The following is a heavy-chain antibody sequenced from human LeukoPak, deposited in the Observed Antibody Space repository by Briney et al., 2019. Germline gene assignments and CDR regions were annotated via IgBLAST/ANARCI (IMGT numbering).Heavy chain of an antibody. CDR3: ARDPIAAAGLYYYGMDV. J-gene: IGHJ6*02. CDR2: ISYDGSNK. V-gene: IGHV3-30-3*01. CDR1: GFTFSSYA. D-gene: IGHD6-13*01. Sequence: PGGSLRLSCAASGFTFSSYAMHWVRPAPGKGLEWVAVISYDGSNKYYADSVKGRFTISRDNSKNTLYLQMNSLRAEDTAVYYCARDPIAAAGLYYYGMDVWGQGTTVTVSS.